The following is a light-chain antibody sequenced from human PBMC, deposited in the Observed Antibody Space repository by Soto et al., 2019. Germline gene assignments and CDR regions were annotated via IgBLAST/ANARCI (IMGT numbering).Light chain of an antibody. CDR1: QGIGSW. CDR2: DAS. Sequence: IQMTQSPSSVSASVGDRVAVTCRASQGIGSWLAWYQHKTGKAPKVIIYDASSLERGVPSRFSGSGSGTEFNLIISSPQPDDFATYYCQQYNSDSHTFGQGTKVDIK. CDR3: QQYNSDSHT. J-gene: IGKJ1*01. V-gene: IGKV1-5*01.